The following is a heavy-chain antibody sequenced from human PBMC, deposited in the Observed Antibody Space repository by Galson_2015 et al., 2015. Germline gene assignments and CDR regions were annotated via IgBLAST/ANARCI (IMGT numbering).Heavy chain of an antibody. CDR2: IIPIFGTA. J-gene: IGHJ4*02. CDR1: GGTFSSYA. D-gene: IGHD7-27*01. Sequence: SVKVSCKASGGTFSSYAISWVRQAPGQGLEWMGGIIPIFGTANYAQKFQGRVTITADESTSTAHMELSSLRSEDTAVYYCARGLGIEIQVIFDYWGQGTLVTVSS. CDR3: ARGLGIEIQVIFDY. V-gene: IGHV1-69*13.